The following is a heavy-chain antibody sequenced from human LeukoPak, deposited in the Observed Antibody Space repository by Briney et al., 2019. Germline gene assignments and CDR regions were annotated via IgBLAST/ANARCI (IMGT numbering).Heavy chain of an antibody. D-gene: IGHD3-22*01. CDR2: IRSRANNYAT. V-gene: IGHV3-73*01. J-gene: IGHJ4*02. Sequence: PGGSLRLSCAASGFTFSGSTMHWVRQASGKGLEWVGRIRSRANNYATAYAASVKGRFTISRDDSKNPANLQMSSLKTEDTAVYYCISDSSDYYYELKWDYWGQGTLVTVSS. CDR3: ISDSSDYYYELKWDY. CDR1: GFTFSGST.